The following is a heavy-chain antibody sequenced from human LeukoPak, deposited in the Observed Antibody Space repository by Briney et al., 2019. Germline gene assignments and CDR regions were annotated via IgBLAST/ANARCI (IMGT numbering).Heavy chain of an antibody. CDR1: GFTFSSYS. CDR3: AREDSSSSDPFDY. CDR2: ISSSSSTI. Sequence: PGGSLRLSCAASGFTFSSYSMNWVRQAPGKGLEWVSYISSSSSTIYYADSVKGRFTISRDNAKNSLYLQMNSLRDEDTAVYCCAREDSSSSDPFDYWGQGTLVTVSS. V-gene: IGHV3-48*02. D-gene: IGHD6-6*01. J-gene: IGHJ4*02.